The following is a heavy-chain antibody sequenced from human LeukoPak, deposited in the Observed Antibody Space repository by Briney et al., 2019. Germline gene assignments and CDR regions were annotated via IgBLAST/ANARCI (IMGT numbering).Heavy chain of an antibody. CDR1: GGSISSGDYY. Sequence: SETLSLTCTVSGGSISSGDYYWSWIRQPPGKGLEWIGYIYYSGSTYYNPSLKSRVTISVDTAKNQFSLKLSSVTAADTAVYYCARDRWGTPGLDYWGQGTLVTVSS. CDR2: IYYSGST. CDR3: ARDRWGTPGLDY. J-gene: IGHJ4*02. V-gene: IGHV4-30-4*08. D-gene: IGHD1-1*01.